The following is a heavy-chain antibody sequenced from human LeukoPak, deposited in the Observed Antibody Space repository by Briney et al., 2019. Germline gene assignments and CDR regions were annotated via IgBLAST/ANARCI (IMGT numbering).Heavy chain of an antibody. CDR1: GFTFSSDS. CDR3: ARDLTSYYYDSSGYYYGPDY. V-gene: IGHV3-48*04. Sequence: GGSLRLSCAASGFTFSSDSMNLVRQAPGKGLEWVSYISSSSSTIYYADSVKGRFTISRDNAKNSLYLQMNSLRAEDTAVYYCARDLTSYYYDSSGYYYGPDYWGQGTLVTVSS. CDR2: ISSSSSTI. D-gene: IGHD3-22*01. J-gene: IGHJ4*02.